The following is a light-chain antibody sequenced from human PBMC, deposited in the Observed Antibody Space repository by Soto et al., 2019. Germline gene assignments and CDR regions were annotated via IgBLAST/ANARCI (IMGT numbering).Light chain of an antibody. V-gene: IGKV3-20*01. CDR2: GAS. Sequence: EIVLTQSPGTLSLSPGERATLSCRASQSVSSSYLAWYQQKPGQAPRLLIYGASSRATGIPDRFSGSGSGTDFTLTISILEPEDFAVYYCQQYGSSPPEKTFGQGTKVEIK. CDR3: QQYGSSPPEKT. J-gene: IGKJ1*01. CDR1: QSVSSSY.